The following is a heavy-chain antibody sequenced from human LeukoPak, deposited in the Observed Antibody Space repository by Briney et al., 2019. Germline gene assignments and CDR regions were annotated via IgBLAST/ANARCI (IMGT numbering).Heavy chain of an antibody. CDR1: GGSFSVYY. V-gene: IGHV4-34*01. J-gene: IGHJ5*02. CDR3: ERKVPYYDFWSGYFSGNWFDP. D-gene: IGHD3-3*01. Sequence: SETPSLTCAVYGGSFSVYYWSWIPQPPGKGWEWIVEINHSGSTNYNPSLKSRVTISVDTPKNQFSLKLRSVTAADTAVYYCERKVPYYDFWSGYFSGNWFDPWGQGTLVTVSS. CDR2: INHSGST.